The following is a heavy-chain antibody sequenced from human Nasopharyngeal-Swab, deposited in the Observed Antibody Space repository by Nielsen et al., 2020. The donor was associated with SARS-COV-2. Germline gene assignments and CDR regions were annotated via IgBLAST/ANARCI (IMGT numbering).Heavy chain of an antibody. V-gene: IGHV5-51*01. J-gene: IGHJ6*02. CDR3: ARRGYSGYEYYGMDV. Sequence: GESLKISCKCSGYSFPRYWIGWVRQMPGTGLEWMGIIYPGDSDTSYSPSFQGQVTISADKSISTAYLQWSSLKASDTAMYYCARRGYSGYEYYGMDVWGQGTTVTVSS. CDR1: GYSFPRYW. CDR2: IYPGDSDT. D-gene: IGHD5-12*01.